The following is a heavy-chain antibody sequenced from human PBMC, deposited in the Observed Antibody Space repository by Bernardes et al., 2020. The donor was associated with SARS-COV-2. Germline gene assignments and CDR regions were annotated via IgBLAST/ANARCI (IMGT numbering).Heavy chain of an antibody. CDR1: GFSVSSKY. CDR3: AREYCSGGSCYHDGFDV. Sequence: GGSLRLSCAASGFSVSSKYMSWVRQALGKGLEWVSVIYSGGTTYYADSVKGRFTISRDNSKNTLYLQMNSLRAEDTAVYYCAREYCSGGSCYHDGFDVWGQGTMVTVSS. J-gene: IGHJ3*01. CDR2: IYSGGTT. V-gene: IGHV3-53*01. D-gene: IGHD2-15*01.